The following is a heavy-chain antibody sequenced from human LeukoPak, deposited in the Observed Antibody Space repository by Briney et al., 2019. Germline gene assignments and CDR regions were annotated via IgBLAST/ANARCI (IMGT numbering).Heavy chain of an antibody. CDR3: ASIYDSSGGVNY. CDR2: INHSGST. Sequence: KTSETLSLTCAVYGGSFSGYYWSWIRQPPGKGLEWIGEINHSGSTNYNPSLKSRVTISVDTSKNQFSLKLSSVTAADTAVYYCASIYDSSGGVNYWGQGTLVTVSS. CDR1: GGSFSGYY. D-gene: IGHD3-22*01. V-gene: IGHV4-34*01. J-gene: IGHJ4*02.